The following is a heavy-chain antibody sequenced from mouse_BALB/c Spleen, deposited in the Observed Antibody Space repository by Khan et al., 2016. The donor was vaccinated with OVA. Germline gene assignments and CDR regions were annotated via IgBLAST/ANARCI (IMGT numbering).Heavy chain of an antibody. CDR1: GFTFNNYA. D-gene: IGHD2-3*01. J-gene: IGHJ2*01. CDR2: VSSGGSYT. V-gene: IGHV5-9-3*01. Sequence: EVELVESGGGLVKPGGSLKLSCAASGFTFNNYAMSWVRQTPEKRLEWVATVSSGGSYTYYPDNVKGRFTISRVNAESTLYLQMSSLRSEDTAMYYCARQGGIYDGPFDYWGQGTTLTVAS. CDR3: ARQGGIYDGPFDY.